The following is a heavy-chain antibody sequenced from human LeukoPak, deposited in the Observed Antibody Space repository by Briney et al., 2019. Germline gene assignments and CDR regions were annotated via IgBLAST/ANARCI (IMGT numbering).Heavy chain of an antibody. D-gene: IGHD4-17*01. CDR2: ISYDGSNK. V-gene: IGHV3-30*04. Sequence: PGRSLRLSCAASGFTFSSYAVHWVRQAPGKGLEWVAVISYDGSNKYYADSVKGRFTISRDNSKNTLYLQMNSLRAEDTAVYFCARDQRDYGPYYFDYWGQGTLVTVSS. CDR1: GFTFSSYA. CDR3: ARDQRDYGPYYFDY. J-gene: IGHJ4*02.